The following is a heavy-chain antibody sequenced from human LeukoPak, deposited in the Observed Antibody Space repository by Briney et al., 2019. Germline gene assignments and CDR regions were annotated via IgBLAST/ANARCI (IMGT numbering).Heavy chain of an antibody. V-gene: IGHV4-59*01. CDR1: GGSISSYY. CDR2: IYYSGST. Sequence: SETLSLTCTVSGGSISSYYWSWIRQPPGKGLEWIGYIYYSGSTNYNPSLKSRVTISVDTSKNQFSLKLSSVTAADTAVYYCARALYYDFWSGRYDPPGAWFDPWGQGTLVTVSS. CDR3: ARALYYDFWSGRYDPPGAWFDP. J-gene: IGHJ5*02. D-gene: IGHD3-3*01.